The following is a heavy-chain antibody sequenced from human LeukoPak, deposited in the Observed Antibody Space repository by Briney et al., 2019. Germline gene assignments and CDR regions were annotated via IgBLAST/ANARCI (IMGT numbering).Heavy chain of an antibody. Sequence: ASVKVACKASVYTFTNYGISWVRQAPGQGLEWMGWISAYNGNTNYAQKLQGRVTMTTDTSTSTAYMELRSLRSDDTAVYYCARDRPFYDILTGYYTSDYWGQGTLVTVSS. CDR1: VYTFTNYG. J-gene: IGHJ4*02. CDR2: ISAYNGNT. D-gene: IGHD3-9*01. CDR3: ARDRPFYDILTGYYTSDY. V-gene: IGHV1-18*01.